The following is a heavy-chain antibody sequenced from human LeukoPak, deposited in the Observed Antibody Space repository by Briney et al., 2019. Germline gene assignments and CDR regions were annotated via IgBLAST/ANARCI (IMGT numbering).Heavy chain of an antibody. Sequence: GGSLRLSCAASGFTFSDYYMSWIRQAPGKGLEWVSYISSSGSTIYYADSVKGRFTISRDNAKNSLYLQMNSLRAEDTAVYYCARALASSWYSGDLDYWGQGTLVTVSS. V-gene: IGHV3-11*04. CDR3: ARALASSWYSGDLDY. D-gene: IGHD6-13*01. J-gene: IGHJ4*02. CDR1: GFTFSDYY. CDR2: ISSSGSTI.